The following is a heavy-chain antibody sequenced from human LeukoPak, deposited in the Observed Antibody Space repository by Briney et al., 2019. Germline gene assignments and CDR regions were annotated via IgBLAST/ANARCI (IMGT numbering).Heavy chain of an antibody. CDR3: ASIMRDYYDSSGTLFDY. CDR1: GFTFSSYA. V-gene: IGHV3-30-3*01. J-gene: IGHJ4*02. Sequence: GGSLRLSCAASGFTFSSYAMHWVRQAPGKGLEWVAVILYDGSNKYYADSVKGRFTISRDNPKNTLYLQMNSLRAEDTAVYYCASIMRDYYDSSGTLFDYWGQGTLVTVSS. D-gene: IGHD3-22*01. CDR2: ILYDGSNK.